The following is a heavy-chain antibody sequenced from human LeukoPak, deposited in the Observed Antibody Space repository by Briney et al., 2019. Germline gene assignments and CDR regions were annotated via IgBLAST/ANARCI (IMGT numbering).Heavy chain of an antibody. CDR1: GFAFSSFA. CDR2: ISYDENNQ. D-gene: IGHD5-24*01. V-gene: IGHV3-30-3*01. J-gene: IGHJ4*02. CDR3: AKGGDGYIQPNYVDY. Sequence: GGSLRLSCAASGFAFSSFAMHWVRQAPGKGLEWVAVISYDENNQYFADSVKGRFTISRDNSKNTLYLQMNSLRAEDTAVYYCAKGGDGYIQPNYVDYWGQGTLVTVSS.